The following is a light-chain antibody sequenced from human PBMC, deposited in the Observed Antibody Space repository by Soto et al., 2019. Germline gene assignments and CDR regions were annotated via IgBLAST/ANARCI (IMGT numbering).Light chain of an antibody. CDR3: SSFTTSSTLVV. J-gene: IGLJ2*01. Sequence: QSALTQPASVSGSPGQSLTISCTGTSSDIGGYNFVSWYQHHPGKAPKLMIYEVNNRPSGVSSRFSGSKSGNTASLTISGLQTEDEADYYCSSFTTSSTLVVFGGGTK. CDR2: EVN. V-gene: IGLV2-14*01. CDR1: SSDIGGYNF.